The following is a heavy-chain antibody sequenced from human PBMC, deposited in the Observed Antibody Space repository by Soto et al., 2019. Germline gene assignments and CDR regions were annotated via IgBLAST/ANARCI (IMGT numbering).Heavy chain of an antibody. Sequence: PGESLKISCKGSGYSFTSYWIGWVRQMPGKGLEWVGIIYPGDSDTRYSPSCQGQVTISADKSISTAYLQWSSLKASDTAMYYCARDTYYDFWSGYYPGSDYYYGMDVWGQGTTVTVSS. CDR3: ARDTYYDFWSGYYPGSDYYYGMDV. CDR2: IYPGDSDT. V-gene: IGHV5-51*01. J-gene: IGHJ6*02. CDR1: GYSFTSYW. D-gene: IGHD3-3*01.